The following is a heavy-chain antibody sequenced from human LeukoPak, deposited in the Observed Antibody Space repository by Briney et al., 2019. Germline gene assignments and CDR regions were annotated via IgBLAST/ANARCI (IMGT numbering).Heavy chain of an antibody. CDR1: GYTFTSYG. V-gene: IGHV1-18*01. CDR2: ICAYNGNT. Sequence: GASVKVSCTASGYTFTSYGIRWVRQAPGHGLEWMGWICAYNGNTNYAQKLHGRDTMTTDTSTRADHMELRRARSDDTRLYISVRSGDGSSALTLGYWGQGTLVTVSS. CDR3: VRSGDGSSALTLGY. J-gene: IGHJ4*02. D-gene: IGHD3-10*01.